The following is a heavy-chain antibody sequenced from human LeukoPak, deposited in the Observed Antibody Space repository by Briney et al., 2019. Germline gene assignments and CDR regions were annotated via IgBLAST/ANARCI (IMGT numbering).Heavy chain of an antibody. CDR1: GGSISSYY. V-gene: IGHV4-59*01. J-gene: IGHJ6*03. CDR2: IYYSGST. D-gene: IGHD3-10*01. Sequence: SETLSLTCTVSGGSISSYYWSWIRQPPGKGLEWIGYIYYSGSTNYNPSLKSRVTISVDTSKNQFSLKLSSVTAADTAVYYCAKLPFRGISANTVSGTYYYMGVWGKGTTVTISS. CDR3: AKLPFRGISANTVSGTYYYMGV.